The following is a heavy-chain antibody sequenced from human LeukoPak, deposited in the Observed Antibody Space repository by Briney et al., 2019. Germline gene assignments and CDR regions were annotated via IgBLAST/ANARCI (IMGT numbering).Heavy chain of an antibody. J-gene: IGHJ6*02. V-gene: IGHV3-9*01. Sequence: GGSLRLSCAVSGFTFDDYVMHWVRQAPGKGLEWVSGISRNSGSIGYADSVKGRFTISRDNAKNSLYLQMNSLRAEDTALYYCAKDRRVPYGMDVWGQGTTVAVSS. CDR2: ISRNSGSI. CDR3: AKDRRVPYGMDV. CDR1: GFTFDDYV. D-gene: IGHD3-10*01.